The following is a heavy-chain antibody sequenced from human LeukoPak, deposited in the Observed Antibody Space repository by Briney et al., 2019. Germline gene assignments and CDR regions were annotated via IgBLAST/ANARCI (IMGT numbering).Heavy chain of an antibody. CDR2: IHPNTGAT. D-gene: IGHD1-1*01. CDR1: GYTFTSYY. CDR3: ARMEMATSLH. J-gene: IGHJ3*01. Sequence: GASVKVSCNASGYTFTSYYIHWVRQVPGQGPEWMGWIHPNTGATNYAQKFQGRVTMTRDTSIRAAYMELNSLESDDTAVYYCARMEMATSLHWGQGTMVTVSS. V-gene: IGHV1-2*02.